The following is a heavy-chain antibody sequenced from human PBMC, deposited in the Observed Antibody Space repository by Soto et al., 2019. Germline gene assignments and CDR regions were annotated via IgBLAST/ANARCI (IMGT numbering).Heavy chain of an antibody. CDR2: IYYSGST. Sequence: ETLSLTCTVSGCSISSSSYYWGWIRQPPGKGLEWIGSIYYSGSTYYNPSLKSRVTISVDTSKNQFSLKLSSVTAADTAVYYCARQRIVVVPAAMVNWFDPWGQGTLVT. CDR3: ARQRIVVVPAAMVNWFDP. D-gene: IGHD2-2*01. J-gene: IGHJ5*02. CDR1: GCSISSSSYY. V-gene: IGHV4-39*01.